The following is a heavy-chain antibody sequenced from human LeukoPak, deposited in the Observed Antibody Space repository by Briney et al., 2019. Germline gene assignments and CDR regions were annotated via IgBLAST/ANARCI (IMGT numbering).Heavy chain of an antibody. Sequence: PSETLSLTCAVYGGSFSGYYWSWIRQPPGKGLEWLGEINHSGSTNYNPSLKSRVTISVDTSKNQFSLKLSSVTAADTAVYYCARGVPNQNDGSSSIDYWGQGTLVTVSS. D-gene: IGHD6-13*01. CDR2: INHSGST. V-gene: IGHV4-34*01. CDR3: ARGVPNQNDGSSSIDY. CDR1: GGSFSGYY. J-gene: IGHJ4*02.